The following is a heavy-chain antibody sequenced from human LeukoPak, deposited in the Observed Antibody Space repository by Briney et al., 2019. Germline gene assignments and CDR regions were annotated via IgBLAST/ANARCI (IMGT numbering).Heavy chain of an antibody. CDR1: GGSISSYY. CDR2: IYHSGST. CDR3: ARHRSNYYDSSGYYYNY. D-gene: IGHD3-22*01. Sequence: SETLSLTCTVSGGSISSYYWGWIRQPPGKGLEWIGSIYHSGSTYYNPSLKSRVTISVDTSKNQFSLKLSSVTAADTAVYYCARHRSNYYDSSGYYYNYWGQGTLVTVSS. J-gene: IGHJ4*02. V-gene: IGHV4-38-2*02.